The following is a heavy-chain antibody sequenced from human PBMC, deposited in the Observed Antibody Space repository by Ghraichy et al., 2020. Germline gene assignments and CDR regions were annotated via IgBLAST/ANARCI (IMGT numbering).Heavy chain of an antibody. V-gene: IGHV4-39*02. J-gene: IGHJ4*02. CDR2: LHYGGST. Sequence: SETLSLTCKVSGGSISSSRYYWGWVRQPPGKGLEWIGSLHYGGSTYYNPSLKSRVTISVDTSRSHFSLSLTSVTAADTAVYYCARRDLVISSTPRWGFDFWGQGTLVTVSS. CDR1: GGSISSSRYY. D-gene: IGHD2-15*01. CDR3: ARRDLVISSTPRWGFDF.